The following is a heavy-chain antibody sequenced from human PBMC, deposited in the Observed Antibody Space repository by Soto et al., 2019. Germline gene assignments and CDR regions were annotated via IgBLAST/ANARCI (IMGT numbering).Heavy chain of an antibody. J-gene: IGHJ6*02. V-gene: IGHV3-30*18. CDR1: GFIFSKYG. CDR2: ISYDGSNK. CDR3: AKDLGSGKPYYYYAMDG. Sequence: QVQLVESGGGVVQPGRSLRLSCAASGFIFSKYGMHWVRQAPGKGLEWVAVISYDGSNKYYAESVKGRFIISRDKSENTLYLQMNSLRAEDTALYYCAKDLGSGKPYYYYAMDGWGQGTTVTVSS. D-gene: IGHD3-10*01.